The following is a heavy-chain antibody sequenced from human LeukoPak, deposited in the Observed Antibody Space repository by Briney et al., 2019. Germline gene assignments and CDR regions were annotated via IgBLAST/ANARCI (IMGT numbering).Heavy chain of an antibody. Sequence: PSETLSLTCTVSGGSISSGNFYWSWIRQPAGKGLEWIGRIYPSGSTSYNPSLVSRVTISVDTPKNQFSLKLSSVTAADTAVYYCARQYYDILGFDPWGQGTLVTVSS. V-gene: IGHV4-61*02. CDR1: GGSISSGNFY. CDR2: IYPSGST. CDR3: ARQYYDILGFDP. D-gene: IGHD3-9*01. J-gene: IGHJ5*02.